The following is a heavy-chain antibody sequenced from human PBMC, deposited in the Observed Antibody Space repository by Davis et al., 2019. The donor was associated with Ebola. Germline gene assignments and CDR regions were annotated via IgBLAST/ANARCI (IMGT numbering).Heavy chain of an antibody. V-gene: IGHV4-4*07. Sequence: SETLSLTCTVSGDSISYYYWSWIRQPAGTGLEWIGHIHSSGTTNYNPSLKSRVTMSMDTSKNQFSLKLSSVTAADTAVYYCARDNFGGGVVMFERWFDPWGQGTLVTVSS. CDR1: GDSISYYY. CDR2: IHSSGTT. J-gene: IGHJ5*02. D-gene: IGHD3-3*01. CDR3: ARDNFGGGVVMFERWFDP.